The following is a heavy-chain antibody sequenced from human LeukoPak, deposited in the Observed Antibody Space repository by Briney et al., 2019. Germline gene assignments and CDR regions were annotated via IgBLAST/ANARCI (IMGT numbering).Heavy chain of an antibody. CDR2: ISYDGSNK. Sequence: GSLRLSCAASGFTFSSYAMHWVRQAPGKGLEWVAVISYDGSNKYYADSVKGRFTISRDNSKNTLYLQMNSLRAEGTGVYFCLRESSCTMVRGGDYFDDWGQGTLVTVCS. CDR1: GFTFSSYA. V-gene: IGHV3-30*04. J-gene: IGHJ4*02. D-gene: IGHD3-10*01. CDR3: LRESSCTMVRGGDYFDD.